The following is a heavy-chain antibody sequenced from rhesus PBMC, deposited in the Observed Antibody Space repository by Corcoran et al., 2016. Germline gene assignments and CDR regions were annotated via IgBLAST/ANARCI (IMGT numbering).Heavy chain of an antibody. D-gene: IGHD6-13*01. CDR1: GGSISSSNW. Sequence: QVQLQESGPGLVKPSETLSLTCAVSGGSISSSNWWSWIRQSPGKGLELIGYIYGVRGSTRNNPSLKSRVTISTDTSKNQFSLKLSSVTAADTAVYYCARQVGSWSYYFDYWGQGVLVTVSS. V-gene: IGHV4-65*01. CDR3: ARQVGSWSYYFDY. CDR2: IYGVRGST. J-gene: IGHJ4*01.